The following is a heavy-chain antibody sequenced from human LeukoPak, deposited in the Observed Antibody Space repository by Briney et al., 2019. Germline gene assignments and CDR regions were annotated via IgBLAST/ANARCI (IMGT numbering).Heavy chain of an antibody. CDR1: GFTFDDYA. J-gene: IGHJ4*02. CDR2: ISWNSGSI. D-gene: IGHD3-22*01. CDR3: AKGYYYDSRGYYYFDY. Sequence: GGSLRLSCAASGFTFDDYAMHWVRQAPGKGLEWVSGISWNSGSIGYADSVKGRFTISRDNAKNSLYLQMNSLRAEDTALYYCAKGYYYDSRGYYYFDYWGQGTLVTVSS. V-gene: IGHV3-9*01.